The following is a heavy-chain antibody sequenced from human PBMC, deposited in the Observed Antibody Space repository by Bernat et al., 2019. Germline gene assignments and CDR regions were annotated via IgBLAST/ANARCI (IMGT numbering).Heavy chain of an antibody. CDR3: AGQQVGWFDP. CDR2: IYYSGST. V-gene: IGHV4-39*01. J-gene: IGHJ5*02. CDR1: GGSISSSSYY. Sequence: QLQLQESGPGLVKASETLFLTCTVSGGSISSSSYYWGWIRQPPGKGLEWIGSIYYSGSTYYNPSLKSRVTISVDTSKNQFSLKLSSVTAADTAVYYCAGQQVGWFDPWGQGTLVTVSS. D-gene: IGHD1-26*01.